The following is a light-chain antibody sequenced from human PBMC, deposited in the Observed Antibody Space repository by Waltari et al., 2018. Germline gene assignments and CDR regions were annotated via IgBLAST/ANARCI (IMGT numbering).Light chain of an antibody. CDR2: AAS. J-gene: IGKJ5*01. V-gene: IGKV1-12*01. CDR1: QGISTW. Sequence: DIQMTQSPSSVSASVGDRVTITCRASQGISTWLAWYQQKPGKAPQLLIYAASTLQSGVPSRFSGSGSGTDFTLTISNLQPEDFATYYCQQSFSRPVTFGQGTRLEIK. CDR3: QQSFSRPVT.